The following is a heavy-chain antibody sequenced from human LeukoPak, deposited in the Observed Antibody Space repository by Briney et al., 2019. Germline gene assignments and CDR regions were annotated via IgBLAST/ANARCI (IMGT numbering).Heavy chain of an antibody. D-gene: IGHD3-22*01. V-gene: IGHV4-59*01. CDR1: GGSISGYY. CDR3: ASSPLGWYYDSSGYYRD. J-gene: IGHJ4*02. Sequence: SETLSLTCTVSGGSISGYYWSWIRQPPGKGLEWIGYIYYSGSTNYNPSLKSRVTISVDTSKNQFSLKLSSVTAADTAVYYCASSPLGWYYDSSGYYRDWGQGTLVTVSS. CDR2: IYYSGST.